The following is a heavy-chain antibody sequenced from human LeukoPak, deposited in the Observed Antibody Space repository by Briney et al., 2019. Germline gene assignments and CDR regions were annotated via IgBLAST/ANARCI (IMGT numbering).Heavy chain of an antibody. J-gene: IGHJ6*03. CDR2: INPNSGGT. V-gene: IGHV1-2*02. Sequence: GASVKVSCKASGYTFTGYYMHWVRQAPGQGLEWMGCINPNSGGTNYAQKFQGRVTMTSDMSTSTVYMELSSLRSEDTAVYYCARSSGSYSSLFYMHVWGKGTTVTVSS. CDR3: ARSSGSYSSLFYMHV. CDR1: GYTFTGYY. D-gene: IGHD3-22*01.